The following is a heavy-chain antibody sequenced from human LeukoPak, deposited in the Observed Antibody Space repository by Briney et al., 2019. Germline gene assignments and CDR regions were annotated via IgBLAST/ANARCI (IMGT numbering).Heavy chain of an antibody. CDR2: IYYSGTT. Sequence: SETLSLTCTVPGVSISSSSFYWGWIRQPPGKGLEWIGSIYYSGTTYYNPSLKSRVTISVDTSKNQFSLKVSSVTPEDTAVYYCARGDSGYVDYWGQGTLVTVSS. V-gene: IGHV4-39*01. D-gene: IGHD3-22*01. CDR3: ARGDSGYVDY. CDR1: GVSISSSSFY. J-gene: IGHJ4*02.